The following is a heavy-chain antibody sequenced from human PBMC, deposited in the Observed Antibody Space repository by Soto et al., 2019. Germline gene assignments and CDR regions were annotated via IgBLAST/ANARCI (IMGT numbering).Heavy chain of an antibody. CDR3: ARGYGWFGDFLNYYYYGMDV. CDR2: TYHSGNP. Sequence: SETLSLTCDVSGDTISTGGYTWAWIRQPPGKALEWIGHTYHSGNPYYNPSLKSRVIISVDTSKNQFSLKLSSVTAADTAVYYCARGYGWFGDFLNYYYYGMDVWGQGTTVTVSS. J-gene: IGHJ6*02. D-gene: IGHD3-10*01. V-gene: IGHV4-30-2*01. CDR1: GDTISTGGYT.